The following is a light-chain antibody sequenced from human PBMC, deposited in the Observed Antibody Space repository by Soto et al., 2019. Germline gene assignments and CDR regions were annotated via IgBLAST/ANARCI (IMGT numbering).Light chain of an antibody. Sequence: DIQMTQSPSSLSASVGDRVTITCRASQSISSYLNWYQQKPGKAPKLLIYAASSLQSGVPSRFSGSGSGTDFTLTISSLQPEDFATYYCQQYKNFPHTFGQGTKLEIK. CDR3: QQYKNFPHT. J-gene: IGKJ2*01. V-gene: IGKV1-39*01. CDR2: AAS. CDR1: QSISSY.